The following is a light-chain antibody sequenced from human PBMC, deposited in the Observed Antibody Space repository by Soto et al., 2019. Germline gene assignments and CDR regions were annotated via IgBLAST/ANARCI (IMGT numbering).Light chain of an antibody. Sequence: EIVLTQSPATLSLSPGERATLSCRASQSVSSYLAWYQQKPGQAPRLLIYDASNRATGIPARFSGSGSGTAFTLTISSLEPEDFAVYSCQQRSNWPPALTFGGGTKVEIK. V-gene: IGKV3-11*01. CDR3: QQRSNWPPALT. CDR1: QSVSSY. CDR2: DAS. J-gene: IGKJ4*01.